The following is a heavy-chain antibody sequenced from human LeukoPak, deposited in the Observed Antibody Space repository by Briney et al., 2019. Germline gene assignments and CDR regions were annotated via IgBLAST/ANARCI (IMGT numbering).Heavy chain of an antibody. V-gene: IGHV4-59*01. J-gene: IGHJ3*02. CDR1: GXSISSYY. Sequence: SETLSLTCTVSGXSISSYYWSWIRQPPGKGLEWIGYTHYSGSTNYNPSLKSRVTMSVDTSKNQFSLKLTSVTAADTAVYYCSREGPVTDAFDIWGQGTLVTVSS. CDR2: THYSGST. CDR3: SREGPVTDAFDI. D-gene: IGHD4-17*01.